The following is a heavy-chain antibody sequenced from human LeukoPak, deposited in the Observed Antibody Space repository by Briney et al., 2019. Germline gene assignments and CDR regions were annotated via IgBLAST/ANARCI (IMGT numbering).Heavy chain of an antibody. CDR1: GFTVSSNY. D-gene: IGHD2-2*01. J-gene: IGHJ4*02. CDR2: ISSSSSYI. CDR3: ARQPAAAKYYFDY. Sequence: PGGSLRLSCAASGFTVSSNYMNWVRQAPGKGLEWVSSISSSSSYIYYADSVKGRFTISGDNAKNSLYLQMNSLRAEDTAVYYCARQPAAAKYYFDYWGQGTLVTVSS. V-gene: IGHV3-21*01.